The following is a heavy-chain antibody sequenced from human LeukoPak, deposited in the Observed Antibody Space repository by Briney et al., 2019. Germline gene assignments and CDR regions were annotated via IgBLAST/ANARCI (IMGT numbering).Heavy chain of an antibody. D-gene: IGHD5/OR15-5a*01. J-gene: IGHJ4*02. Sequence: ASVKVSCKASGYTFTNYGISWVRQAPGQGLEWMGWISAYSGYTHYAQRIQGRVTVTTEASTSTAYMELRSLTSYDTAVYYCARDAVSTTTAGGIDYWGQGTLVTVSS. V-gene: IGHV1-18*01. CDR3: ARDAVSTTTAGGIDY. CDR1: GYTFTNYG. CDR2: ISAYSGYT.